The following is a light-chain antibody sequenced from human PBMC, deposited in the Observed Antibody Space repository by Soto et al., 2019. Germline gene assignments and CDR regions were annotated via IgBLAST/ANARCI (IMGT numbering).Light chain of an antibody. J-gene: IGKJ1*01. V-gene: IGKV3-20*01. CDR2: GAS. CDR3: QQYHSSPLT. CDR1: QSVTSSY. Sequence: EIVLTQSPGTLSLSPGERATLSCRASQSVTSSYLAWYQQKPGQAPRRLIYGASIRATGIPDRFSGSGSGTDFTLTISRLEPEDFELYFCQQYHSSPLTFGPGTKVDIK.